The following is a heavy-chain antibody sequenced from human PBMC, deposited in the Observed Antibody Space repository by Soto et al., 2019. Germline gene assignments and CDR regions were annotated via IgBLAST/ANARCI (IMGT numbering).Heavy chain of an antibody. D-gene: IGHD6-13*01. CDR1: GITFSNYD. CDR3: AGGVVYTGSWEGS. J-gene: IGHJ5*02. Sequence: EVQLLESGGGLVAPGGSLRLSCAVSGITFSNYDMSWVRQAAGKGLEWVSAITGRGDKTYYADSVKGRFTISRDNSRNILCREMNSLRVEGTAMYHCAGGVVYTGSWEGSWGQGTLVTVSS. V-gene: IGHV3-23*01. CDR2: ITGRGDKT.